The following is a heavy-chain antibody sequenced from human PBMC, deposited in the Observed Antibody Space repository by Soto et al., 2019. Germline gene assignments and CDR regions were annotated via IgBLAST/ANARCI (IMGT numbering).Heavy chain of an antibody. Sequence: QVQLVQSGAEVKKPGASVKVSCKAFGYTFTSYGISWVRQAPGQGLEWMGWISANNGNTNYAQKLQGRVTMTTDTSTRTDYLEMRSPRSDDTAVYYLAKDLGSYELDYCCQGTLVTVSS. D-gene: IGHD1-26*01. CDR2: ISANNGNT. J-gene: IGHJ4*02. V-gene: IGHV1-18*01. CDR1: GYTFTSYG. CDR3: AKDLGSYELDY.